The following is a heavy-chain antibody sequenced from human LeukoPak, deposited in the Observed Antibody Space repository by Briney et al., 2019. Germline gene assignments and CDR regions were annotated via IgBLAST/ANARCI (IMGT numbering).Heavy chain of an antibody. CDR1: GGSISSGSYY. CDR3: ARQRWDIVVVVAAYYFDY. CDR2: IYTSGST. J-gene: IGHJ4*02. V-gene: IGHV4-61*02. D-gene: IGHD2-15*01. Sequence: SETLSLTCTVSGGSISSGSYYWSWIRQPAGKGLEWIGRIYTSGSTNHNPSLKSRVTISVDTSKNQFSLKLSSVTAADTAVYYCARQRWDIVVVVAAYYFDYWGQGTLVTVSS.